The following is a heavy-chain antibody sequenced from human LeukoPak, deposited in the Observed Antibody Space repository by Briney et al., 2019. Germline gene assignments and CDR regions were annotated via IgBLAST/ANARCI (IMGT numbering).Heavy chain of an antibody. D-gene: IGHD5-12*01. V-gene: IGHV4-39*07. CDR3: ARGGYSGYDPTGAAHYYYYYYMDV. CDR1: GVSISSSNPY. Sequence: SETLSLTCTVSGVSISSSNPYWGWIRQPPGKGLEWIGSIYYSGNTYYNASLKSRVTISVDTSKNQFSLKLSSVTAADTAVYYCARGGYSGYDPTGAAHYYYYYYMDVWGKGTTVTISS. CDR2: IYYSGNT. J-gene: IGHJ6*03.